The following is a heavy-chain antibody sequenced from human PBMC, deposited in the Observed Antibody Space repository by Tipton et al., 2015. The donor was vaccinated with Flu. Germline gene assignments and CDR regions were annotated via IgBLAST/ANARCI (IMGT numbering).Heavy chain of an antibody. J-gene: IGHJ4*02. D-gene: IGHD5-24*01. V-gene: IGHV4-38-2*01. Sequence: TLSLTCAVSGYSISSSYYWGWIRQPPGKGLEWIGNIYHTTTTNYNPSLKSRVAISIDTSKNQFSLKLTSVTAADTAIYYCARVPCRDGYNCDYFDYWGQGALVTVSS. CDR1: GYSISSSYY. CDR3: ARVPCRDGYNCDYFDY. CDR2: IYHTTTT.